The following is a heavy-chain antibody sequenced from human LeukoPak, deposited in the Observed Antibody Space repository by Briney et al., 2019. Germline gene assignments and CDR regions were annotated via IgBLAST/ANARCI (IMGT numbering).Heavy chain of an antibody. V-gene: IGHV1-69*13. CDR2: IIPIFGTA. J-gene: IGHJ3*02. Sequence: SVKVSCKDSRGTFSSYAISWVPEAPGQGLEWVGGIIPIFGTANYAQKFQGRVTITADESTSTAYMELSSLRSEDTAVYYCARARSFDFEYCVLDFSAEEVCDAFDIWGQGTMVTVSS. CDR3: ARARSFDFEYCVLDFSAEEVCDAFDI. CDR1: RGTFSSYA. D-gene: IGHD2/OR15-2a*01.